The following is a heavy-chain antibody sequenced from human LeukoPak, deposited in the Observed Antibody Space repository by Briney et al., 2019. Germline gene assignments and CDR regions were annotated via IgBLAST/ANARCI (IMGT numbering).Heavy chain of an antibody. CDR2: INHSGST. V-gene: IGHV4-34*01. D-gene: IGHD3-10*01. J-gene: IGHJ2*01. CDR1: GGSFSGYY. Sequence: SETLSLTCAVYGGSFSGYYWSWIRQPPGKGLEWIGGINHSGSTNYNPSLKSRVTISVDTSKNQFSLKLSSVTAADTAVYYCARGAPMVRGVRDWYFDLWGPGTLVTVSS. CDR3: ARGAPMVRGVRDWYFDL.